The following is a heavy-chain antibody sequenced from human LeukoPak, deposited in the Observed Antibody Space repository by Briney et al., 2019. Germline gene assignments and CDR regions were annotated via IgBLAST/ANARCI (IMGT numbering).Heavy chain of an antibody. CDR2: IYSGGST. CDR3: ARESTNLQLDYYGMDV. V-gene: IGHV3-66*01. D-gene: IGHD5-24*01. Sequence: PGGSLRLSCAASGFTVSSNYMSWVRQAPGKGLEWVSVIYSGGSTYYADSVKGRFTISRDKSKNKLYLQMNSLRAEDAAVYYCARESTNLQLDYYGMDVWGQGTTVTVSS. CDR1: GFTVSSNY. J-gene: IGHJ6*02.